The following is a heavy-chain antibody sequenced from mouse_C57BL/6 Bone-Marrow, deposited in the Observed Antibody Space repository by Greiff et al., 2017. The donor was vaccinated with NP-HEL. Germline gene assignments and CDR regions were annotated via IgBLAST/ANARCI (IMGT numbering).Heavy chain of an antibody. V-gene: IGHV1-42*01. J-gene: IGHJ2*01. CDR1: GYSFTGYY. D-gene: IGHD1-2*01. CDR2: INPSTGGT. Sequence: VHVKQSGPELVKPGASVKISCKASGYSFTGYYMNWVKQSPEKSLEWIGEINPSTGGTTYNQKFKAKATLTVDKSSSTAYMQLKSLTSEDSAVYYCARSSYGPFYFDYWGQGTTLTVSS. CDR3: ARSSYGPFYFDY.